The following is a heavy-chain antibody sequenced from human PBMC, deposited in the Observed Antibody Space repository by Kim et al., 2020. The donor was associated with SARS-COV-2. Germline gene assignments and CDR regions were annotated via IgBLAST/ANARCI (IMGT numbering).Heavy chain of an antibody. J-gene: IGHJ4*02. Sequence: YAQKLQGRVTMTTDTSTSTAYMERRSLRSDDTAVYYCARAAYYYGSGPDYWGQGTLVTVSS. D-gene: IGHD3-10*01. V-gene: IGHV1-18*01. CDR3: ARAAYYYGSGPDY.